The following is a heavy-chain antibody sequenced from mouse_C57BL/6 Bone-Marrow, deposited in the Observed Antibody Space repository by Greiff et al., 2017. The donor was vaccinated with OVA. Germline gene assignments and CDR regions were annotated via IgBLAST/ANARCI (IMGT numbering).Heavy chain of an antibody. J-gene: IGHJ2*01. CDR3: ARFYGSGYFDY. Sequence: EVMLVESGGGLVQPGGSRKLSCAASGFTFSSFGMHWVRQAPEKGLEWVAYISSGSSTIYYADTVKGRFTISRDNPKNTLFLQMTTLRSEDTAMYYCARFYGSGYFDYWGQGTTLTVSS. D-gene: IGHD1-1*01. CDR1: GFTFSSFG. CDR2: ISSGSSTI. V-gene: IGHV5-17*02.